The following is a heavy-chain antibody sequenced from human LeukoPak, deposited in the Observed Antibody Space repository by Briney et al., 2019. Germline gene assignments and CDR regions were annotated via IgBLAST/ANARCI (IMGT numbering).Heavy chain of an antibody. CDR3: AKSNGYGLVDI. D-gene: IGHD3-10*01. J-gene: IGHJ3*02. CDR2: INHSGGT. Sequence: PSETLSLTCAVYGGSFSGYYWSWIRQTPGKGLEWIGEINHSGGTNYNPSLRSRVTISLDTSRNQFSLKLNSVTAADTAVYYCAKSNGYGLVDIWGQGTMVTVSS. V-gene: IGHV4-34*01. CDR1: GGSFSGYY.